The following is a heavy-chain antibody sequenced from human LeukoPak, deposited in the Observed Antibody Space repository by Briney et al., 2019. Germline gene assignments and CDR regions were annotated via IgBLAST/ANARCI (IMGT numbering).Heavy chain of an antibody. J-gene: IGHJ6*02. V-gene: IGHV4-39*01. CDR2: IYYSGST. D-gene: IGHD2-2*01. Sequence: SETLSLTCTVSGGSISSSSYYWGWIRQPPGKGLEWIGSIYYSGSTYYNPSLKSRVTISVDTSKNQFSLQLNSVTPEDTAVYYCARSGYCSSTSCSYYYYYYGMDVWGQGTTVTVSS. CDR1: GGSISSSSYY. CDR3: ARSGYCSSTSCSYYYYYYGMDV.